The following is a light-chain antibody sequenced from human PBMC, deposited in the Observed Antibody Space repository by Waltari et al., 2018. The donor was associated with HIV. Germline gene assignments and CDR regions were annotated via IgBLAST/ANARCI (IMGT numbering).Light chain of an antibody. V-gene: IGLV1-51*01. CDR3: GTWDSSLGAVV. CDR2: DNN. CDR1: SSNIGNNY. J-gene: IGLJ2*01. Sequence: QSVLTQPPSVSAAPGQKVTISCSGSSSNIGNNYVSWYQQLPGTAPKLLIHDNNKQPSWLPDRFSGSNSGTSATLGSTGLQTGDEAYYYCGTWDSSLGAVVFGGGTKLTVL.